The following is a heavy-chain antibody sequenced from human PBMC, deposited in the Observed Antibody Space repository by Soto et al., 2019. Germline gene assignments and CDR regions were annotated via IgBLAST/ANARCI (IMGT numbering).Heavy chain of an antibody. J-gene: IGHJ4*02. Sequence: EVQLVESGGGLVKPGESLRLSCAGSGFTFSAYNINWVRQAPGKGLEWVSSISAGSLFIYQPDSMKGRFTISRDDARNSVYLQMNSLTAEDTAVYYCARSPGVGGRGAYWGQGTLVTVSS. CDR2: ISAGSLFI. D-gene: IGHD3-16*01. V-gene: IGHV3-21*01. CDR3: ARSPGVGGRGAY. CDR1: GFTFSAYN.